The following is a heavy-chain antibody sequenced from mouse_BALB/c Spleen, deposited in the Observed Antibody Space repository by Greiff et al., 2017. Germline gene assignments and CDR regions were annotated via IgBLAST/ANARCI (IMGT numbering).Heavy chain of an antibody. J-gene: IGHJ2*01. CDR3: ARYGNHDYFDY. V-gene: IGHV5-6*01. CDR2: ISSGGSYT. D-gene: IGHD2-1*01. CDR1: GFTFSSYG. Sequence: DVHLVESGGDLVKPGGSLKLSCAASGFTFSSYGMSWVRQTPDKRLEWVATISSGGSYTYYPDSVKGRFTISRDNAKNTLYLQMSSLKSEDTAMYYCARYGNHDYFDYWGQGTTLTVSS.